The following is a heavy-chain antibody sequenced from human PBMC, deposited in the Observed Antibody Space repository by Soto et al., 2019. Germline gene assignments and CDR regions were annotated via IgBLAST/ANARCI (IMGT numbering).Heavy chain of an antibody. CDR3: AKDRAAAAWYFDL. CDR1: GFTFRNCA. J-gene: IGHJ2*01. V-gene: IGHV3-30*18. CDR2: TSYDGSNK. D-gene: IGHD6-13*01. Sequence: PGGSLRLSCAASGFTFRNCAMYWVRQAPGKGLEWVAVTSYDGSNKYYANSVKGRFTISRDNSKNTLFLQMNSLRTEDTAVYYCAKDRAAAAWYFDLWGRGTLVTVSS.